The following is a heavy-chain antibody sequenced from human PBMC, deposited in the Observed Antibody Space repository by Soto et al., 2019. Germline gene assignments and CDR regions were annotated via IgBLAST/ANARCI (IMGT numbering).Heavy chain of an antibody. V-gene: IGHV3-53*04. CDR2: IYSGGST. Sequence: GGSLRLSCAASGFTVSSNYMSWVRQAPGKGLEWVSVIYSGGSTYYSDSVKCRLTISRHNSKNTLYLQMNRLRPEDTAVYYCARFCSGYYDSSGYYAYLDYWGQGTLVTVS. CDR3: ARFCSGYYDSSGYYAYLDY. J-gene: IGHJ4*02. CDR1: GFTVSSNY. D-gene: IGHD3-22*01.